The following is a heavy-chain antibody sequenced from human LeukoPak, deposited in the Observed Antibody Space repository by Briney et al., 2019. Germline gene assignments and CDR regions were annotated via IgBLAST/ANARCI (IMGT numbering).Heavy chain of an antibody. J-gene: IGHJ4*02. Sequence: GGSLRLSCAASGFTFSSYSMNWVRQAPGKGLEWVSYISSSSSTIYCADSVKGRFTIPRDNAKNSLYLQMNSLRAEDTAVYYCASITMVRGVPHWGQGTLVTVSS. CDR2: ISSSSSTI. D-gene: IGHD3-10*01. V-gene: IGHV3-48*01. CDR3: ASITMVRGVPH. CDR1: GFTFSSYS.